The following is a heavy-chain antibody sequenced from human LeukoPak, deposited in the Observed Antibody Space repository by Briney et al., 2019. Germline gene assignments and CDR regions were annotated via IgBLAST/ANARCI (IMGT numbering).Heavy chain of an antibody. CDR2: INTNTGNP. J-gene: IGHJ4*02. CDR1: GYTFTSYA. CDR3: ARGEGVSTYYYGSGSYLRFDY. V-gene: IGHV7-4-1*02. D-gene: IGHD3-10*01. Sequence: ASVKVSCKASGYTFTSYAMNWVRQAPGQGLEWMGWINTNTGNPTYAQGFTGRFVFSLDTSVSTAYLQISSLKAEDTAVYYCARGEGVSTYYYGSGSYLRFDYWGQGTLVTVSS.